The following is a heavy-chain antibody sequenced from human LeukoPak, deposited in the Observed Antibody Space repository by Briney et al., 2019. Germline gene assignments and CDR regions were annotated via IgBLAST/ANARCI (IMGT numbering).Heavy chain of an antibody. Sequence: ASAKLFSQASGYTFARYDIRWVRQAHGQGIEWMGWISAYNGNTNYARKLQGRVTMTTDTSTSTAYMELRSLRSDDTAVYYCARVLWFGEFIDYWGQGTLVTVSS. D-gene: IGHD3-10*01. CDR2: ISAYNGNT. V-gene: IGHV1-18*01. CDR1: GYTFARYD. CDR3: ARVLWFGEFIDY. J-gene: IGHJ4*02.